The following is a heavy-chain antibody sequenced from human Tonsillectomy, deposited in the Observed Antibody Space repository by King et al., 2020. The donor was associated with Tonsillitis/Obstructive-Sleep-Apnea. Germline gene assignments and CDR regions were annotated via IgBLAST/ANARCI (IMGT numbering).Heavy chain of an antibody. CDR1: GGSFSGYY. J-gene: IGHJ6*03. CDR3: ARTVVPAAMSYYYYYMDV. Sequence: VQLQQWGAGLLKPSETLSLTCAVYGGSFSGYYWSWIRQPPGKGLEWIGEINHSGSTNYNPSLKSRVTISVDTSKNQFSLKLSSVTAADTAVYYCARTVVPAAMSYYYYYMDVWGKGTTVTVSS. D-gene: IGHD2-2*01. V-gene: IGHV4-34*01. CDR2: INHSGST.